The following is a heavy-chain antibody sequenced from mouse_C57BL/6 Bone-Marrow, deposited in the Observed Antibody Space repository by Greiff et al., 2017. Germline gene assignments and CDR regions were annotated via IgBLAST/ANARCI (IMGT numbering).Heavy chain of an antibody. CDR3: AREGNYVCFDY. V-gene: IGHV1-26*01. CDR1: GYTFTDYY. Sequence: EVQLQQPGPELVKPGASVKISCKASGYTFTDYYMNWVKQSHGKSLEWIGDINPNNGGTSYNQKFKGKATLTVDKSSSTAYMELRSLTSEDSAVYYCAREGNYVCFDYWGQGTTLTVSS. CDR2: INPNNGGT. D-gene: IGHD2-1*01. J-gene: IGHJ2*01.